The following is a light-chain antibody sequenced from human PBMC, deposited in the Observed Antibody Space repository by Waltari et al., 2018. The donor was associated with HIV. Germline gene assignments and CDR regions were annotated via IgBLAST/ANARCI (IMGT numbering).Light chain of an antibody. J-gene: IGLJ1*01. CDR1: SGHSRYA. V-gene: IGLV4-69*01. CDR2: LNNDGSH. CDR3: QTWGAGIQV. Sequence: QLVLTQSPSASASLGASVKLTCTLSSGHSRYAIPWHPQQPEKGPRYLMKLNNDGSHTKGDGIPDRFSGSSSGAERYLTIYSLQSDDEADYYCQTWGAGIQVFGSGTKVTVL.